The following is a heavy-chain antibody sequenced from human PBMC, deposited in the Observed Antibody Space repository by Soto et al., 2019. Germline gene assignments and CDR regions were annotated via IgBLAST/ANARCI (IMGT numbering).Heavy chain of an antibody. Sequence: GGSLEISCAASGVSVCDNYMTWVRQAPGKGLEWVPYISSSGSTIYYADSVKGRFTISRDNAKNSLYLQMNSLRAEDTAVYYCARAMVRVDAFDIWGQGTMVTVSS. CDR2: ISSSGSTI. CDR1: GVSVCDNY. V-gene: IGHV3-48*03. CDR3: ARAMVRVDAFDI. J-gene: IGHJ3*02. D-gene: IGHD3-10*01.